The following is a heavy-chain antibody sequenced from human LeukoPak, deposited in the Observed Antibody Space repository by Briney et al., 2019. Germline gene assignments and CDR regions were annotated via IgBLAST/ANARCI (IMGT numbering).Heavy chain of an antibody. V-gene: IGHV3-23*01. D-gene: IGHD1-26*01. CDR1: GFTFSSYA. Sequence: GGSLRLSCAASGFTFSSYAMSWVRQAPGKGLEWVSAISGSGGSTYYADSVKGRFTISRDNSKNTLYLQMNSLRAEDTAIYYCAKATKGGIYKYYFDYWGQGTLVTVSS. J-gene: IGHJ4*02. CDR3: AKATKGGIYKYYFDY. CDR2: ISGSGGST.